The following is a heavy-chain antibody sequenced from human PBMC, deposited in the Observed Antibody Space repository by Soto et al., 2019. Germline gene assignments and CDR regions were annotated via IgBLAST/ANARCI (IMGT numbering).Heavy chain of an antibody. V-gene: IGHV3-23*01. CDR1: GFPFSAGA. CDR3: AKDRYGGSGGGLES. D-gene: IGHD5-18*01. CDR2: ITGRGIST. J-gene: IGHJ4*02. Sequence: VQLLESGGGLVRRGESLRLSCVASGFPFSAGAMNWVRQAPGQGPEWGSTITGRGISTYYADSVRGRFTISRDDSQNTLYLQMNSLRVEDTAVYYCAKDRYGGSGGGLESWGQGALVTVSS.